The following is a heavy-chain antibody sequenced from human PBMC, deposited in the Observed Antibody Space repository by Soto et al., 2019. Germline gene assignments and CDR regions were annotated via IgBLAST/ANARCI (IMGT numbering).Heavy chain of an antibody. CDR2: ISGSGGST. Sequence: GGSLRLSCAASGFTVSSYAMSWVRQAPGKGLEWVSAISGSGGSTYYADSVKGRFTISRDNSKNTLYLQMNSLRAEDTAVYYSAKVSSGWYDSFDYWGQGTLVTVSS. D-gene: IGHD6-19*01. J-gene: IGHJ4*02. V-gene: IGHV3-23*01. CDR3: AKVSSGWYDSFDY. CDR1: GFTVSSYA.